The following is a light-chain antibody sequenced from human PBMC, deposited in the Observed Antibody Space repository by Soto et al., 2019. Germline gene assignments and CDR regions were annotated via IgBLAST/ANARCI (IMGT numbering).Light chain of an antibody. CDR2: ATS. CDR3: QQYGSSPT. CDR1: QSVSSSY. Sequence: EIVLTQSPGTLSLSPGERATLSCRASQSVSSSYLAWYQQKPGQAPRLVIYATSSRATGTPDRFSGSASGTDFTLTISRLEPDDVAVYYCQQYGSSPTFGQGTKVEIK. J-gene: IGKJ1*01. V-gene: IGKV3-20*01.